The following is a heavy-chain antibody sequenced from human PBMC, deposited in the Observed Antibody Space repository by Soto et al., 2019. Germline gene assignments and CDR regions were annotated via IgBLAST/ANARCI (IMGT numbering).Heavy chain of an antibody. D-gene: IGHD5-18*01. Sequence: GASVKVSCKASGYPFTSYAMHWVRHAPGQRPEWMGWINAGNGNTKYSQKFQGRVTITRDTSASTAYMELRSLRSEDTAVYYCARDKADTAMEGKNDAFDIWGQGTMVTVSS. CDR1: GYPFTSYA. CDR2: INAGNGNT. CDR3: ARDKADTAMEGKNDAFDI. V-gene: IGHV1-3*01. J-gene: IGHJ3*02.